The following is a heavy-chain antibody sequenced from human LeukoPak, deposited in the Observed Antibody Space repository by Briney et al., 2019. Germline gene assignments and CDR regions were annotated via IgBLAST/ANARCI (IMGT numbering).Heavy chain of an antibody. CDR1: GGSISSGDYY. V-gene: IGHV4-30-4*01. J-gene: IGHJ4*02. CDR2: IYYSGST. D-gene: IGHD3-22*01. Sequence: PSETLSLTCTVSGGSISSGDYYWSWIRQPPGKGLEWIGYIYYSGSTYYNPSLKSRVTISVDTSKNQFSLKLSSVTAADTAVYYCARATLPNYYDSSGYLDYWGQGTLVTVSS. CDR3: ARATLPNYYDSSGYLDY.